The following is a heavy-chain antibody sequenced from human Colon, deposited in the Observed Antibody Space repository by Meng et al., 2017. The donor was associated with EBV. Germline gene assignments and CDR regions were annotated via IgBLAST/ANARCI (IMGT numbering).Heavy chain of an antibody. CDR3: ASRPGIAVAGFDY. CDR1: GYTFTSYA. Sequence: QVQRVQSGTEVKKPGATGEVSCKASGYTFTSYAMNWVRQAPGQRLEWMGWINTGNGETKYSQKFQGRVTLTRDTSASTAYMELSSLRSEDTAVYYCASRPGIAVAGFDYWGQGTLVTVSS. D-gene: IGHD6-19*01. V-gene: IGHV1-3*04. J-gene: IGHJ4*02. CDR2: INTGNGET.